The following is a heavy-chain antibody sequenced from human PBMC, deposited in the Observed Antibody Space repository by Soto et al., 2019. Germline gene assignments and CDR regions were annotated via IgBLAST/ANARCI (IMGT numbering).Heavy chain of an antibody. J-gene: IGHJ6*02. CDR2: IYTSGST. D-gene: IGHD1-1*01. CDR1: GGSISIYY. V-gene: IGHV4-4*07. Sequence: ETLSLTCTGSGGSISIYYWSWIRQPAGKGLEWIGRIYTSGSTNYNPSLKSRVTMSVDTSKNQFSLKLSSVTAADKAVYYCARAELAIGDYGMDVWGQGTTFTVSS. CDR3: ARAELAIGDYGMDV.